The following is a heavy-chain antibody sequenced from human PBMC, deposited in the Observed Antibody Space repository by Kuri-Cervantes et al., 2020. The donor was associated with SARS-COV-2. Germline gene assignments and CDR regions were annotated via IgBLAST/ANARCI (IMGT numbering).Heavy chain of an antibody. D-gene: IGHD3-3*01. J-gene: IGHJ3*02. Sequence: GESLKISCAASEFTFSRYGIHWVRQAPGKGLQWVAFIGYDGSDKYYADSVKGRFTISRDSSKNTLDMQMNSLRAEDTAVYFCAKAYYDFWSGPWGGFDIWGQGTVVTVSS. CDR1: EFTFSRYG. V-gene: IGHV3-30*02. CDR3: AKAYYDFWSGPWGGFDI. CDR2: IGYDGSDK.